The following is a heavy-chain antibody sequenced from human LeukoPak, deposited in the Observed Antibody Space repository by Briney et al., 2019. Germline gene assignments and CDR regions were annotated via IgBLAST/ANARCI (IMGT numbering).Heavy chain of an antibody. CDR2: ISYDGSNK. J-gene: IGHJ3*02. CDR3: ARVMVQQWLTDAFDI. CDR1: GFTFSSNT. D-gene: IGHD6-19*01. Sequence: PGGSLRLSCAASGFTFSSNTMHWVRQAPGKGLEWVALISYDGSNKYYTDSVKGRFTISRDNSKNTLYVQMNSLRAEDTAVYYCARVMVQQWLTDAFDIWGQGTMVTVSS. V-gene: IGHV3-30*04.